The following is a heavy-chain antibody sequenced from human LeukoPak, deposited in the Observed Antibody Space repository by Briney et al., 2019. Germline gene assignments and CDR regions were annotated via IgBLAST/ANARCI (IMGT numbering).Heavy chain of an antibody. Sequence: SETLSLTCTVSGYSISSGYHWGWIRQPPGKGLEWIGNIYHSGRTYYNPSLKSLVTISVDTSKNQFSLKLSSVTAADTAVYYCARTNDYDSSGYYSWDYYYYMDVWGKGTTVTVSS. CDR2: IYHSGRT. CDR3: ARTNDYDSSGYYSWDYYYYMDV. D-gene: IGHD3-22*01. J-gene: IGHJ6*03. V-gene: IGHV4-38-2*02. CDR1: GYSISSGYH.